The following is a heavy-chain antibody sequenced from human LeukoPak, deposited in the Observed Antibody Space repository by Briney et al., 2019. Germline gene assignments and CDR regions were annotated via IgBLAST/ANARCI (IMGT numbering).Heavy chain of an antibody. V-gene: IGHV4-39*01. CDR1: GGSLSSSSYY. CDR3: ARQLGVSYSYFDY. J-gene: IGHJ4*02. CDR2: IYYSGST. Sequence: SETLSLTCIVSGGSLSSSSYYWGWIRQPPGRGLEGIGTIYYSGSTYYNPSLKRRVTISVDTSKHQFSLNLSSVTAADTAVYYCARQLGVSYSYFDYWGQGTLVTVSS. D-gene: IGHD5-18*01.